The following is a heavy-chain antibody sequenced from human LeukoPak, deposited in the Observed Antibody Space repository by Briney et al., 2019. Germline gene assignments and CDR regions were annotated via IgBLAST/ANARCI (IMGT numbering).Heavy chain of an antibody. D-gene: IGHD6-19*01. CDR3: AREEAVAASFDL. V-gene: IGHV4-59*01. CDR2: IYYSGST. CDR1: GGSISSYY. Sequence: SETLSLTCTVSGGSISSYYWSWIRQPPGKGLEWIGYIYYSGSTNYNPSLKSRVTISADTSKNQFSLKLSSVTAADTAVYYCAREEAVAASFDLWGRGTPVTVSS. J-gene: IGHJ2*01.